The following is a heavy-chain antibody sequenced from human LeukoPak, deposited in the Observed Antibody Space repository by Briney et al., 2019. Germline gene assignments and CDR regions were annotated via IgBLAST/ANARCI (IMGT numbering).Heavy chain of an antibody. J-gene: IGHJ4*02. D-gene: IGHD1-1*01. Sequence: SQTLSLTCTVSGGSISSGGYYWSWIRQPPGKGLEWIGYIYHSGSTYYNPSLKSRVTISVDRSKNQFSLKLSSVTAEDTAVYYCARDNDLSPFDYWGQGTLVTVSS. V-gene: IGHV4-30-2*01. CDR1: GGSISSGGYY. CDR3: ARDNDLSPFDY. CDR2: IYHSGST.